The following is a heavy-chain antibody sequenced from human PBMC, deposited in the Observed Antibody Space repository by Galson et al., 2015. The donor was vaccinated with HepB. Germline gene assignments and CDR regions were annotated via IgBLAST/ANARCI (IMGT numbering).Heavy chain of an antibody. CDR3: TRGWPEDFDL. V-gene: IGHV3-13*01. D-gene: IGHD1-14*01. CDR1: GFIFSNYD. J-gene: IGHJ2*01. Sequence: SLRLSCAASGFIFSNYDMHWVRQATGKGLEWVSAIATAGDTYYPGSVKGRFTISRENAKNSLYLQMNSLRAGDTAVYYCTRGWPEDFDLWGRGTLVTVSS. CDR2: IATAGDT.